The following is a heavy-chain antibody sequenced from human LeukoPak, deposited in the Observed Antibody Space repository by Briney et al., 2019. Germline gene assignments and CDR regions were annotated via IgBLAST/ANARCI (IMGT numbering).Heavy chain of an antibody. CDR2: ISAYNGNT. CDR3: ARDTRPGYSGSVGAFDI. CDR1: GYTFTSYG. Sequence: RASVKVSCKASGYTFTSYGISWVRQAPGQGLEWMGWISAYNGNTNYAQKLQGRVTMTTDTSTSTAYMELRSLRSDDTAVYYCARDTRPGYSGSVGAFDIWGQGTMVTVSS. V-gene: IGHV1-18*01. J-gene: IGHJ3*02. D-gene: IGHD5-12*01.